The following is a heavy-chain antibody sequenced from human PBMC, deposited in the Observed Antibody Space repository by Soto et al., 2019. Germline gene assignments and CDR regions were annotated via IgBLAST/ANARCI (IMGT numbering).Heavy chain of an antibody. CDR2: FYNSGII. CDR1: GDSISNSGTS. D-gene: IGHD3-3*01. Sequence: SETLSLTCTVSGDSISNSGTSWGWSWIRQPPGKGLEWIGSFYNSGIIHYNPSLKSRVTISVDTSKNQFFLKLNSVTAADTAVYYCARSSIKPQVFMYPFDSWSQGTLVTVSS. CDR3: ARSSIKPQVFMYPFDS. V-gene: IGHV4-39*01. J-gene: IGHJ4*02.